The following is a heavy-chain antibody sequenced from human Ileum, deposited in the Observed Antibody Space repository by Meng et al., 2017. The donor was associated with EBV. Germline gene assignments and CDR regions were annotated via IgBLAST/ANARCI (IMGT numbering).Heavy chain of an antibody. CDR2: IYNSWST. CDR1: GGSISSSNYY. J-gene: IGHJ2*01. Sequence: QVQLQGSGPGLVKPSQTLSLTCTFSGGSISSSNYYWRWIPQPPGKGLEWSGHIYNSWSTYYNPSLKSRITISVDTSKNQFSLKLSSVTAADTAVYYCARGQKGYFDLWGRGTLVTVSS. V-gene: IGHV4-30-4*01. CDR3: ARGQKGYFDL.